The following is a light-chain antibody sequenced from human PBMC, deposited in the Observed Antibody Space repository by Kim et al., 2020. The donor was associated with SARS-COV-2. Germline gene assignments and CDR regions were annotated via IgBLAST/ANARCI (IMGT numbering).Light chain of an antibody. CDR2: NNN. CDR3: AAWDDSLNAKV. J-gene: IGLJ1*01. V-gene: IGLV1-44*01. CDR1: RANIGSNP. Sequence: GQRVTISCSGSRANIGSNPVDWYQQLPGTAPNLLIYNNNERPSGVPDRFSGSRSGTSASLAISGLHSADEADFYCAAWDDSLNAKVFGSGTKVTVL.